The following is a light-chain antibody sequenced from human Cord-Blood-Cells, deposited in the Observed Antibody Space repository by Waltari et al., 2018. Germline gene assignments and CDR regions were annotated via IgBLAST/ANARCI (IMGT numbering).Light chain of an antibody. J-gene: IGKJ2*01. Sequence: EIVMTQSPATLSGSPGERATLPCRASQSVSSNLAWYQQKPGQAPRLLIYGASTRATGIPARFSGSGSGTEFTLTISSLQSEDFAVYYCQQYNNWPPAFGQGTKLEIK. CDR1: QSVSSN. CDR2: GAS. CDR3: QQYNNWPPA. V-gene: IGKV3-15*01.